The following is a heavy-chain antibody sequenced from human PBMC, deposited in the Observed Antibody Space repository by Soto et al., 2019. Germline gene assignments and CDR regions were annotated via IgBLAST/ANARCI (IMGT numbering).Heavy chain of an antibody. D-gene: IGHD3-22*01. Sequence: SVKVSCKASGGTFSRYAISWVRQAPGQGLEWMGGIIPIFGTANYAQKFQGRVTITADESTSTAYMELSSLRSEDTAVYYCARVLYDSSGYSRAFDIWGQGTMVTVSS. CDR1: GGTFSRYA. V-gene: IGHV1-69*13. CDR3: ARVLYDSSGYSRAFDI. CDR2: IIPIFGTA. J-gene: IGHJ3*02.